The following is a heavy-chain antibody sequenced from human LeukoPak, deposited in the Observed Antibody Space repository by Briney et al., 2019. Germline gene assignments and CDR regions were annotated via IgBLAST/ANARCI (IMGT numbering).Heavy chain of an antibody. CDR2: IIPIFGTA. J-gene: IGHJ6*03. Sequence: GPSVKVSCKASGGTFSSYAISWVRQAPGQGLEWMGGIIPIFGTANYAQKFQGRVTITADESTSTAYMELSSLRSEDTAVYYCARDGRTTVSPRGYYYYYYYMDVWGKGTTVTVSS. CDR1: GGTFSSYA. D-gene: IGHD4-11*01. V-gene: IGHV1-69*01. CDR3: ARDGRTTVSPRGYYYYYYYMDV.